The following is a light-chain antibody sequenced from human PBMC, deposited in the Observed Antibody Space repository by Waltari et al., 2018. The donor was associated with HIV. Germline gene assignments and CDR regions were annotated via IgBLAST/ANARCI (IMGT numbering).Light chain of an antibody. CDR3: NSRDSSGNRVV. V-gene: IGLV3-19*01. CDR1: RLKNYP. J-gene: IGLJ2*01. CDR2: GED. Sequence: SSELTQDPAVSVALGQTVTITCRGDRLKNYPASWYQQKPGQAPVFVVFGEDNRPSGIPDRCSGSKSGVTASLTITGTQAEDEGDYYCNSRDSSGNRVVFGGGTKVTVL.